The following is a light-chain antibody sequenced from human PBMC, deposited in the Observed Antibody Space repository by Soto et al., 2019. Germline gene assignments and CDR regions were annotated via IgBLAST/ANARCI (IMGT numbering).Light chain of an antibody. CDR2: DAS. CDR3: QQYDNLRLYT. Sequence: DIQMTQSPSTLSASVGDRVTITCRASQSISSWLAWYQQKPGKAPKLLIYDASSLESGVPSRFSGSGSGTDFTFTISSLQPEDIATYYCQQYDNLRLYTFGQGTKLDIK. J-gene: IGKJ2*01. V-gene: IGKV1-5*01. CDR1: QSISSW.